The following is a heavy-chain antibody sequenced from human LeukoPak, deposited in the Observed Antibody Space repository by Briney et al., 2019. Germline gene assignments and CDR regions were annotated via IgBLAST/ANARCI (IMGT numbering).Heavy chain of an antibody. J-gene: IGHJ4*02. V-gene: IGHV4-59*06. CDR1: GGSISSYY. CDR3: ARVAAATTNPRFDS. D-gene: IGHD5-24*01. CDR2: IGYSGDS. Sequence: SETLSLTCTVSGGSISSYYWSWIRQPPGKGLEWIGYIGYSGDSYYNPSLRSRVTISVDTSKKQFSLGLNSVTAADTAIYYCARVAAATTNPRFDSWGQGTLVTVSS.